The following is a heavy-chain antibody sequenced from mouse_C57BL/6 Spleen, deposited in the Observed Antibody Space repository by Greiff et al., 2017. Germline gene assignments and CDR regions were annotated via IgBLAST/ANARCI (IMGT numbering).Heavy chain of an antibody. J-gene: IGHJ2*01. CDR3: ARSGGGY. D-gene: IGHD3-1*01. Sequence: QVQLQQPGAELVKPGASVKLSCKASGYTFTSYWMQWVKQRPGQGLEWIGEIDPSDSYTNYNQKFKGKATLTVDTSSSTAYMQLSSLTSEDSAVYYCARSGGGYWGQGTTRTVSS. V-gene: IGHV1-50*01. CDR1: GYTFTSYW. CDR2: IDPSDSYT.